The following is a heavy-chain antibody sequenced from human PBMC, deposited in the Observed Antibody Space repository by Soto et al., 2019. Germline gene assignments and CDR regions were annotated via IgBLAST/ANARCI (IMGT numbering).Heavy chain of an antibody. D-gene: IGHD3-16*01. V-gene: IGHV4-4*02. Sequence: VPLPEAGPRTGKPSGTPALHCPASCCSLLTYNWGGLVRPAPGRGLPWIGDIYHSGSPKYNPSLKSRVSISIDKSKDRFFLNLTSVTAADTAVYYCARKPDVATAKVGGGYVFDVWGQGTMVTVSS. CDR3: ARKPDVATAKVGGGYVFDV. J-gene: IGHJ3*01. CDR2: IYHSGSP. CDR1: CCSLLTYNW.